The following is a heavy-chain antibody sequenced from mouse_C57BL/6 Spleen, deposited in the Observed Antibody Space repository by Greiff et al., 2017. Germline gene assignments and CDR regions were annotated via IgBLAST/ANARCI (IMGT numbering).Heavy chain of an antibody. V-gene: IGHV1-19*01. Sequence: EVQRVESGPVLVKPGASVKMSCKASGYSFTDYYLNWVKQSHGKSLEWIGVINPYNGGTSYNQKFKGKATLTVYKSSTTAYMELHRLTSEDSAVYYFARDVIDYDYDKFAYGGQGTLVTVSA. CDR3: ARDVIDYDYDKFAY. CDR2: INPYNGGT. J-gene: IGHJ3*01. CDR1: GYSFTDYY. D-gene: IGHD2-4*01.